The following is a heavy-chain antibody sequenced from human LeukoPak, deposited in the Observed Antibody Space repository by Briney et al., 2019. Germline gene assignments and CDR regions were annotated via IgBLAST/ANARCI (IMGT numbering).Heavy chain of an antibody. CDR3: AREFSGYDWGHFDY. D-gene: IGHD5-12*01. Sequence: ASVKASCKASGYTFTSYGISWVRQAPGQGLEWMGWISGYNGNTNYAQKLQGRVTMTTDTSTSTAYMELRSLRSDDTAVYYCAREFSGYDWGHFDYWGQGTLVTVSS. CDR1: GYTFTSYG. J-gene: IGHJ4*02. CDR2: ISGYNGNT. V-gene: IGHV1-18*04.